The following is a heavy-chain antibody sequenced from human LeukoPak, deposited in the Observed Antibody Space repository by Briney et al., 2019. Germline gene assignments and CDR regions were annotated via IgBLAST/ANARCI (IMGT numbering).Heavy chain of an antibody. D-gene: IGHD1-7*01. J-gene: IGHJ6*02. Sequence: GGSLGLSCAASGFTFNYAWMSWVRQVPGKGLEWVGQTVSEIDGGTTDYATPVKGRFTISRDDSKSTLYLQMNSLKIEDTAVYYCTTDEDWNYARKDVWGQGATVIVSS. CDR3: TTDEDWNYARKDV. CDR2: TVSEIDGGTT. CDR1: GFTFNYAW. V-gene: IGHV3-15*04.